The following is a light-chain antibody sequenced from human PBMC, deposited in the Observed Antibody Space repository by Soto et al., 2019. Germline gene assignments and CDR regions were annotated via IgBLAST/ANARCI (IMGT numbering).Light chain of an antibody. CDR3: QQFNV. Sequence: AIQLTQSPPSLSALVCDRVYITSRASQGIGSALAWYQQTPGKAPKLLIYDASRLESGVPSRISGSGSGTDFTLTISRLQPEDFATYYCQQFNVFGGGTKVDI. CDR2: DAS. J-gene: IGKJ4*01. V-gene: IGKV1-13*02. CDR1: QGIGSA.